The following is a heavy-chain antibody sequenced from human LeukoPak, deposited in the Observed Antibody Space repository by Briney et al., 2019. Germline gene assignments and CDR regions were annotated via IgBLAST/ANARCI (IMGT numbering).Heavy chain of an antibody. CDR1: GFTLSSHG. Sequence: GGSLRLSCVASGFTLSSHGMHWVRQAPGKGLEWVAFIRYDGSNKYYADSVKGRFTISRDNAKNSLYLQMNSLRAEDTAVYYCARDGSMGYCSGGSCSYYYGMDVWGQGTTVTVSS. V-gene: IGHV3-30*02. J-gene: IGHJ6*02. CDR3: ARDGSMGYCSGGSCSYYYGMDV. CDR2: IRYDGSNK. D-gene: IGHD2-15*01.